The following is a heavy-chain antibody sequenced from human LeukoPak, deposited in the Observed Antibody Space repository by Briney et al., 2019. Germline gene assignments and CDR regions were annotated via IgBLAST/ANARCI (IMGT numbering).Heavy chain of an antibody. D-gene: IGHD3-10*01. J-gene: IGHJ4*02. V-gene: IGHV3-23*01. CDR2: ISTSGGSA. CDR3: AKSPEGEIRGVVMDY. CDR1: GSTFSTYA. Sequence: GGSLRLSCAASGSTFSTYALNWVRQAPGKGLQWVSSISTSGGSAYYADSVKGRFTISRDNSKNTLYLQMNSLRAEDTAIYFCAKSPEGEIRGVVMDYWGQGTLATVSS.